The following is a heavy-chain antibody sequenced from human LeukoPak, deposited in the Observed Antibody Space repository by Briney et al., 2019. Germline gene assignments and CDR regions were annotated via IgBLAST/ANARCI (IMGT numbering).Heavy chain of an antibody. D-gene: IGHD6-19*01. CDR3: ARDLGGWYAFDI. J-gene: IGHJ3*02. Sequence: ASVKVSCKASGYTFTGYYMHWVRQAPGQGLEWMGWINPNSGGTKYAQKFQGRVTMTRDTSISTAYMELSRLRSDDTAVYNCARDLGGWYAFDIWGQGTMVTVSS. CDR1: GYTFTGYY. V-gene: IGHV1-2*02. CDR2: INPNSGGT.